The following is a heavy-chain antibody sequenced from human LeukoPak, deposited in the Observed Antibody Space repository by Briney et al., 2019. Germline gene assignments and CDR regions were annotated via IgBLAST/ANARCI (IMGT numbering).Heavy chain of an antibody. Sequence: RGGSLRLSCAASGFTFSSYEMNWVRQAPGKGLEWVSDIYSGGSTYYADSVKGRFTISRDNSKNTLYLQMNSLRAEDTAVYYCAKTVAGTGVDYWGQGTLCTVSS. J-gene: IGHJ4*02. V-gene: IGHV3-66*01. D-gene: IGHD6-19*01. CDR3: AKTVAGTGVDY. CDR2: IYSGGST. CDR1: GFTFSSYE.